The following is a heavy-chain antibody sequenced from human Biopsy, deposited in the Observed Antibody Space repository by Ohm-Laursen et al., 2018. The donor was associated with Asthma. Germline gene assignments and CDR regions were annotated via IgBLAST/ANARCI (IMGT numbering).Heavy chain of an antibody. D-gene: IGHD6-13*01. Sequence: ASVKVSCKSSGGTFGNYAISWVRQAPGLGLEWMGGISPVFGSTNIAQKFQGRVTISADIFTKTAYLEVSSLRSDDTAVYYCASPSSSREILYYYYNMDIWGQGTTVTVSS. V-gene: IGHV1-69*06. J-gene: IGHJ6*02. CDR1: GGTFGNYA. CDR2: ISPVFGST. CDR3: ASPSSSREILYYYYNMDI.